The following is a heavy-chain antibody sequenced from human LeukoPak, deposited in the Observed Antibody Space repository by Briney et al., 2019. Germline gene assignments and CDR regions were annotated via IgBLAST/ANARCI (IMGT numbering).Heavy chain of an antibody. Sequence: SQTLSLTCAISGDSVSSNRAAWNWIRQSPSRGLEWLGRTYYRSKWYNDYAPSVKSRVTINPDTSKNQFSPQLSSVTPEGTAVYYCARDPITGDRFDYWGQGTLVTVSS. CDR3: ARDPITGDRFDY. J-gene: IGHJ4*02. CDR2: TYYRSKWYN. CDR1: GDSVSSNRAA. V-gene: IGHV6-1*01. D-gene: IGHD7-27*01.